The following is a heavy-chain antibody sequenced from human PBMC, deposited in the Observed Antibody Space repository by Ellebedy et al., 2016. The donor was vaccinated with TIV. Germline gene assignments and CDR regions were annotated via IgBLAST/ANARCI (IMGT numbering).Heavy chain of an antibody. CDR2: ISYDGSNK. V-gene: IGHV3-30-3*01. J-gene: IGHJ2*01. CDR3: ATDWYFDL. Sequence: GESLKISCAASGFTFSSYAMHWVRQAPGKGLEWVAVISYDGSNKYYADSVKGRFPISRDNSKNTLYLQMNSLRAEDTAVYYCATDWYFDLWGRGTLVTVSS. CDR1: GFTFSSYA.